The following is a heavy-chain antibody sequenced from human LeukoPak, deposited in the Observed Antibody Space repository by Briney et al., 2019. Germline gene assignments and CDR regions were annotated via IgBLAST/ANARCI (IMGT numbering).Heavy chain of an antibody. Sequence: GGSLRLSCAASGFTFGSYEMNWVRQAPGKGLEWVSYISSSGSTICYADSVKGRFTISRDNAKNSLYLQMNSLRAEDTAVYYCARGGYCGGGSCRWFDPWGQGTLVTVSS. CDR3: ARGGYCGGGSCRWFDP. CDR1: GFTFGSYE. V-gene: IGHV3-48*03. D-gene: IGHD2-15*01. CDR2: ISSSGSTI. J-gene: IGHJ5*02.